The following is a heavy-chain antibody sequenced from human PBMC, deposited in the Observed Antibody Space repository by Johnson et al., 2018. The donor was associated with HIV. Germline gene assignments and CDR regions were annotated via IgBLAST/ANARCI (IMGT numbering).Heavy chain of an antibody. V-gene: IGHV3-15*01. J-gene: IGHJ3*02. CDR2: IKSKTDGGTT. Sequence: MLLVESGGDMVRPGGSLRLSCAASGFTFSSYAMSWVRQAPGKGLEWVGRIKSKTDGGTTDYAAPVKGRFTISRDDSKNTLYLQMNSLKTEDTAVYYCARDSYYDSSGYYSPPHDAFDIWGQGTMVTVSS. D-gene: IGHD3-22*01. CDR1: GFTFSSYA. CDR3: ARDSYYDSSGYYSPPHDAFDI.